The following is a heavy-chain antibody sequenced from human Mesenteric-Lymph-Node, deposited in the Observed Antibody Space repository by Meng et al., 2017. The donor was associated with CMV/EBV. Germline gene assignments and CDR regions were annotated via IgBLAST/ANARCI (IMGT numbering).Heavy chain of an antibody. CDR1: GGSISSSSYY. D-gene: IGHD3-22*01. CDR3: ARDGDYYDSSGYNPFDY. Sequence: QLQLQESGTGLVKPSETLSLTCTASGGSISSSSYYWGWIRQPPGKGLEWIGSIYYSGSTYYNPSLKSRVTISVDTSKNQFSLKLSSVTAADTAVYYCARDGDYYDSSGYNPFDYWGQGTLVTVSS. CDR2: IYYSGST. V-gene: IGHV4-39*07. J-gene: IGHJ4*02.